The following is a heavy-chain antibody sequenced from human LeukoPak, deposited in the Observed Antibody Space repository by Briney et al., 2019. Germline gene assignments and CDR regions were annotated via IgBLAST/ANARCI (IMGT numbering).Heavy chain of an antibody. J-gene: IGHJ4*02. D-gene: IGHD6-19*01. CDR3: ARGTGIAVAGPRAGYDY. CDR2: INHSGST. CDR1: GGSFSGYY. Sequence: SETLSLTCAVYGGSFSGYYWSWIRQPPGKGLEWIGEINHSGSTNYNPSLKSRVTISVDTCKNQFSLKLSSVTAADTAVYYCARGTGIAVAGPRAGYDYWGQGTLVTVSS. V-gene: IGHV4-34*01.